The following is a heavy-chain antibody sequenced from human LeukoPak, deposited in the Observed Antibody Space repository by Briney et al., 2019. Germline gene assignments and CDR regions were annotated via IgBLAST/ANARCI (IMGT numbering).Heavy chain of an antibody. CDR2: VYYTGST. CDR1: VVSISSYH. D-gene: IGHD3-10*01. CDR3: ARRLSGVDWYFDL. J-gene: IGHJ2*01. V-gene: IGHV4-59*08. Sequence: SETLSLTCTVSVVSISSYHWSWIRQPPGKGLEWIGYVYYTGSTNYNPSLRGRVTISLDTTKNQFSLRLTSVTAADTAVYYCARRLSGVDWYFDLWGRGTLVTVSS.